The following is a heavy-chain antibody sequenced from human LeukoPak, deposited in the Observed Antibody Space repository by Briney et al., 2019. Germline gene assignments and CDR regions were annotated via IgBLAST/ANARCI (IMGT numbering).Heavy chain of an antibody. CDR1: GYTFTSYG. CDR2: ISAYNGNT. Sequence: GASVKVSCKASGYTFTSYGISWVRQAPGQGLEWMGWISAYNGNTNYAQKLQGRVTMTTDTSTSTAYMELRSLRSDDTAVYYCARAPRTQYSSREYWFDPWGQGTLVTVSS. V-gene: IGHV1-18*01. J-gene: IGHJ5*02. CDR3: ARAPRTQYSSREYWFDP. D-gene: IGHD6-13*01.